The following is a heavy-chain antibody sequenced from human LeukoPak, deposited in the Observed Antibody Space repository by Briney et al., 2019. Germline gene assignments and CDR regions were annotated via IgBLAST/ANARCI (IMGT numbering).Heavy chain of an antibody. CDR1: GGTFSSYA. Sequence: SVKVSCKASGGTFSSYAISWVRQAPGQGLEWMGRIIPILGIANYAQKFQGRVTIAADKSTSTAYMELSSLRSEDTAVYYCAGGPSGGSWNWFDPWGQGTLVTVSS. V-gene: IGHV1-69*04. D-gene: IGHD2-15*01. J-gene: IGHJ5*02. CDR2: IIPILGIA. CDR3: AGGPSGGSWNWFDP.